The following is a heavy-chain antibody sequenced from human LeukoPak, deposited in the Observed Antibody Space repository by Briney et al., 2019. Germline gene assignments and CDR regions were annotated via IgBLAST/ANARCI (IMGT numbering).Heavy chain of an antibody. D-gene: IGHD3-22*01. CDR3: TTDRYYCDSDTFYFDY. V-gene: IGHV3-15*01. Sequence: PGGSLRLSCAASGFTFSNAWMSWVRQAPGKGLEWVGRIKSKTDGGTTDYAAPVKGRFTISRDDSKNTLYLQMNSLKTEDTAVYYCTTDRYYCDSDTFYFDYWGQGTLVTVSS. J-gene: IGHJ4*02. CDR1: GFTFSNAW. CDR2: IKSKTDGGTT.